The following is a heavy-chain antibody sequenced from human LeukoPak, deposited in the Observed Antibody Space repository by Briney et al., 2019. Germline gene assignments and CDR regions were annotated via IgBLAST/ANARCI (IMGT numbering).Heavy chain of an antibody. J-gene: IGHJ6*03. D-gene: IGHD3-22*01. CDR3: AKGSKVVVFTRDHYMDV. CDR1: GFTVNNKY. V-gene: IGHV3-66*02. CDR2: IYNDGRT. Sequence: GGSLRLSCAASGFTVNNKYMTWVRQAPGKGLEWVSLIYNDGRTYYADSVKGRFTISRDNSKNTLYLQMNSLRAEDTAVYYCAKGSKVVVFTRDHYMDVWGKGTTVTISS.